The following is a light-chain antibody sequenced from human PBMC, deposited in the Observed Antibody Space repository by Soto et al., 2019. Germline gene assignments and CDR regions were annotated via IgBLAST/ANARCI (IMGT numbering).Light chain of an antibody. Sequence: IVLTQSPGTLSLSPGERTTLSCRASQSISRYLAWYAQNPGQGPRLLIYGASSRATGTPDRFSGSGSGTDLTLTINRLQPEDFELYYCQQYGSSPPTFGQGTKVDIK. V-gene: IGKV3-20*01. J-gene: IGKJ1*01. CDR2: GAS. CDR1: QSISRY. CDR3: QQYGSSPPT.